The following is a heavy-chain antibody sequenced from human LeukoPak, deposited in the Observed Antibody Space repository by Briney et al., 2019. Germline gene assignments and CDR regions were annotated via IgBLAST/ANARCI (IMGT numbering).Heavy chain of an antibody. CDR1: GYTFSSYG. V-gene: IGHV1-18*01. CDR2: ISVYSVNT. Sequence: AAVKVSCKASGYTFSSYGIAWVRQAPGQGLEWMGWISVYSVNTHYAQNLQGRVNMTTDTSTSTAYMELWSLRSDDTAVYYCARDSSHTDYVLYYNGMDVWGQGTTVTSS. D-gene: IGHD4-17*01. CDR3: ARDSSHTDYVLYYNGMDV. J-gene: IGHJ6*02.